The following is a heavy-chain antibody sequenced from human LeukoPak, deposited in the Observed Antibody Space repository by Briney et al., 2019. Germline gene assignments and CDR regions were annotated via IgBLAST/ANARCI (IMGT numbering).Heavy chain of an antibody. J-gene: IGHJ4*02. CDR1: GFTFSSYG. Sequence: GRSLRLSCAASGFTFSSYGMHWVRQAPGKGLEWVAVISYDGSNKYYADSVKGRFTISRDNSKNTLYLQMNSLRAEDTAVYYCAKDRADIVATYFHYWGQGTLVTVSS. V-gene: IGHV3-30*18. CDR3: AKDRADIVATYFHY. CDR2: ISYDGSNK. D-gene: IGHD5-12*01.